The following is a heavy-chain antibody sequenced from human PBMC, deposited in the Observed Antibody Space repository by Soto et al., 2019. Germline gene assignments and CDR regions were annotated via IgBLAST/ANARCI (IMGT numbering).Heavy chain of an antibody. CDR2: VSGSGGGT. CDR3: AKSRGSGSYFNPSDAFDF. V-gene: IGHV3-23*01. CDR1: GFTFSSYA. J-gene: IGHJ3*01. D-gene: IGHD3-10*01. Sequence: EVQLLDSGGGLVQPGGSLRLSCAASGFTFSSYAMSWVRQAPGKGLEWVSSVSGSGGGTYYAESVKGRFTISRDNSKNTLSLQMTSLRAEDTAVYYCAKSRGSGSYFNPSDAFDFWGQGTMVTVSS.